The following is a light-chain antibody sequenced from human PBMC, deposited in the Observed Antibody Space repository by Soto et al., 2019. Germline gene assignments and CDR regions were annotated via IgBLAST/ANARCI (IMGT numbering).Light chain of an antibody. Sequence: DVVVTQSPLSLPVTLGRPASISCRSRQSLVYTDGDTYLNWFQQRPGQSPRRLIFRVSNRGSGVPDRFSVSGSGTDFTLKISRVEAEDVGVSYCMQGTHSPPYTFGQGTKLEIK. J-gene: IGKJ2*01. CDR1: QSLVYTDGDTY. CDR2: RVS. V-gene: IGKV2-30*01. CDR3: MQGTHSPPYT.